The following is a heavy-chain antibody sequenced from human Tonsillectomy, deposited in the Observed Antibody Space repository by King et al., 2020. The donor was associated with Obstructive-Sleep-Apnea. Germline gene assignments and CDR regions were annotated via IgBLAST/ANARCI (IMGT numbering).Heavy chain of an antibody. V-gene: IGHV3-30*04. CDR3: ARASGGGWYEEYYLDY. D-gene: IGHD6-19*01. CDR1: GFTFSSYA. CDR2: ISYDGSNK. J-gene: IGHJ4*02. Sequence: VQLVESGGGVVQPGRSLRLSCAASGFTFSSYAMHWVRQAPGKGLEWVAVISYDGSNKYYADSVKGRFTISRDNSKNTLYLQMNSLRAEDPAVYYCARASGGGWYEEYYLDYWGQGTLVTVSS.